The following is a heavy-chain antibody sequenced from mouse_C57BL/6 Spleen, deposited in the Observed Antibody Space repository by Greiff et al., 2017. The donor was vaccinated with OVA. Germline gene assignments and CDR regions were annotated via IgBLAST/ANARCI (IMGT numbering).Heavy chain of an antibody. V-gene: IGHV1-82*01. CDR3: AVYYSNYRDY. CDR2: IYPGDGDT. D-gene: IGHD2-5*01. Sequence: QVQLQQSGPELVKPGASVKISCKASGYAFSSSWMNWVKQRPGKGLEWIGRIYPGDGDTNYNGKFKGKATLTADKSSSTAYMQLSSLTSEDSAVYFCAVYYSNYRDYWGQGTTLTVSS. J-gene: IGHJ2*01. CDR1: GYAFSSSW.